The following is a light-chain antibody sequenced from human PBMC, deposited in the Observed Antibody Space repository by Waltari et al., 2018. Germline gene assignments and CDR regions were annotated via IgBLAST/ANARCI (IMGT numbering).Light chain of an antibody. CDR3: SSYTSSGAWV. Sequence: QFALTQPASVSRSPGLSITLSCTVTSSDIGSYIYVSWYQQHPGKAPKLMIYGVNRRPSGVSNRFSGSKSGNTASVTISGLQAEDEADYYCSSYTSSGAWVFGGGTKLTVL. CDR2: GVN. V-gene: IGLV2-14*03. J-gene: IGLJ3*02. CDR1: SSDIGSYIY.